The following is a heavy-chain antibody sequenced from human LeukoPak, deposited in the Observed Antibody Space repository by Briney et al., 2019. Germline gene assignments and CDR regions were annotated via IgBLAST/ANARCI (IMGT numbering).Heavy chain of an antibody. D-gene: IGHD6-13*01. CDR1: GYTFTGYY. CDR3: ARSLGIAEALDP. Sequence: VKLSCKASGYTFTGYYMHWVRQAPGQGLEWMGWINPNSGGTNYAQQFQGRVTMTRDTSISTAYMELSRLRSDDTAVYYCARSLGIAEALDPWGQGTL. V-gene: IGHV1-2*02. CDR2: INPNSGGT. J-gene: IGHJ5*02.